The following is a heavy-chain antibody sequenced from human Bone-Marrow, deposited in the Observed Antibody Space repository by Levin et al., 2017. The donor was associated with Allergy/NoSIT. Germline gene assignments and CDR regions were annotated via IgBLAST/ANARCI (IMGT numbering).Heavy chain of an antibody. V-gene: IGHV3-23*01. CDR1: GFTFSSVV. Sequence: GESLKISCATSGFTFSSVVMTWVRQAPGKGLEWVSGLSASGVTTYYADSVKGRFTISRDNPKKTLYLQMSRLTAEDTAVYYCANISWTQGRFFQSWGQGILVTVSS. CDR3: ANISWTQGRFFQS. J-gene: IGHJ5*02. D-gene: IGHD5-18*01. CDR2: LSASGVTT.